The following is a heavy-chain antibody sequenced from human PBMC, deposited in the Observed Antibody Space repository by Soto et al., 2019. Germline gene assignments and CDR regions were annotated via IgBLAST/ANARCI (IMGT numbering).Heavy chain of an antibody. Sequence: EVQLLESGGGLAQPGGALRLSCAVSGITFTNYAMGWVRQATGKGLEWVSGISGNVGSTTHYADSVKGRFTISRDSSKTILLLQMNSLRAEHTAVYYCAQPRVFVAGTFDSWGHGTLVIVSS. V-gene: IGHV3-23*01. D-gene: IGHD3-10*02. CDR1: GITFTNYA. J-gene: IGHJ4*01. CDR3: AQPRVFVAGTFDS. CDR2: ISGNVGSTT.